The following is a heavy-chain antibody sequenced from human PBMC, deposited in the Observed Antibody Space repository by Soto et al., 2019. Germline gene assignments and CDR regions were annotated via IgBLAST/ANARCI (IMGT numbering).Heavy chain of an antibody. CDR2: ISSSSSYI. V-gene: IGHV3-21*01. CDR1: GFTFSSYS. CDR3: ARDSVFSLLHLDGHWFDP. D-gene: IGHD3-16*01. Sequence: GGSLRLSCAASGFTFSSYSMNWVRQAPGKGLEWVSSISSSSSYIYYADSVKGRFTISRDNAKNSLYLQMNSLRAEDTAVYYCARDSVFSLLHLDGHWFDPWGQGTLVTVSS. J-gene: IGHJ5*02.